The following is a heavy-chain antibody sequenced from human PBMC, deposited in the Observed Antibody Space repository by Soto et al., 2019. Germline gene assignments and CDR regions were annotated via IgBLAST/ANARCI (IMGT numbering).Heavy chain of an antibody. J-gene: IGHJ4*02. D-gene: IGHD3-22*01. CDR3: ARSRKYYYDSSGLYFAY. V-gene: IGHV4-30-4*01. CDR1: GGSISSGDYY. Sequence: SETLSLTCTVSGGSISSGDYYWSWIRQPPGKGLEWIGYIYYSGSTYYNPSLKSRVTISVDTSKNQFSMKLSSVTAADTAVYHCARSRKYYYDSSGLYFAYWGQGTLVTVSS. CDR2: IYYSGST.